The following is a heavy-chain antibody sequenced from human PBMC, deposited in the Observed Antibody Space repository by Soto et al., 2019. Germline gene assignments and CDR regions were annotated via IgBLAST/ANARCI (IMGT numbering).Heavy chain of an antibody. CDR1: GYTFTSYG. D-gene: IGHD3-16*01. Sequence: GASVKVSCKASGYTFTSYGISWVRQAPGQGLEWMGWISAYNGNTNYTQKLQGRVTMTTDTSTSTAYKELRSLRSDDAAVYYYARDRPQVITSVTSLFANRYYYGMDVWGQGTTVTVSS. CDR2: ISAYNGNT. V-gene: IGHV1-18*01. CDR3: ARDRPQVITSVTSLFANRYYYGMDV. J-gene: IGHJ6*02.